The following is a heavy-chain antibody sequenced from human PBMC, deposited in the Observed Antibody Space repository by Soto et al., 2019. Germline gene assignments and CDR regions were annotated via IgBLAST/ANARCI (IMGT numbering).Heavy chain of an antibody. CDR3: AKLGEDMVKKGALTY. V-gene: IGHV3-23*01. CDR1: GFTFSSYA. J-gene: IGHJ4*02. CDR2: ISGSGGST. Sequence: EVQLLESGGGLVQPGGSLRLSCAASGFTFSSYAMSWVRQAPGKGLEWVSAISGSGGSTYYADSAKGRFTISRDNPKNALDLQMNSLRAADTALYYCAKLGEDMVKKGALTYWGQGNLVTVSS. D-gene: IGHD3-16*01.